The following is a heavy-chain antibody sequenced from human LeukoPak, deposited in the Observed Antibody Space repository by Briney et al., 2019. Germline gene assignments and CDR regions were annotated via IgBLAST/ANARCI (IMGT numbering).Heavy chain of an antibody. CDR3: AKDGIRTGYSSILFDY. V-gene: IGHV3-9*01. D-gene: IGHD6-19*01. J-gene: IGHJ4*02. Sequence: GGSLRLSCAASGFTFDDYAMHWVRQAPGKGLEWVSGISWNSGSIGYADSVKGRFTISRDNAKNSLYLQMNSLRAEVTALYYCAKDGIRTGYSSILFDYWGQGTLVTVSS. CDR2: ISWNSGSI. CDR1: GFTFDDYA.